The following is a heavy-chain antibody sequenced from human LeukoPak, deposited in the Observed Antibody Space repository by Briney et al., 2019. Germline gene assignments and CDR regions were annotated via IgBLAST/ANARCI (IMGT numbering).Heavy chain of an antibody. CDR1: GFTFSSYS. CDR3: ARDLRGSILDYSNSWYFGY. Sequence: PGGSLRLSCAASGFTFSSYSMNWVRQAPGKGLEWVSYISSSSSTIYYADSVKGRFTISRDNAKNSLYLQMNSLRAEDTAVYYCARDLRGSILDYSNSWYFGYWGQGTLVTVSS. J-gene: IGHJ4*02. D-gene: IGHD6-13*01. CDR2: ISSSSSTI. V-gene: IGHV3-48*01.